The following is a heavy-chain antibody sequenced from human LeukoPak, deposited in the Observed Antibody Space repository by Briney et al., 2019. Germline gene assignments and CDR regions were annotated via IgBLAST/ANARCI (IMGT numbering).Heavy chain of an antibody. J-gene: IGHJ4*02. Sequence: SETLSLTCTVSGGSISRSSYYWGWIRQPPGKGLEWIGYIYYSGSTYYNPSLKSRVTISVDTSKNQFSLKLSSVTAADTAVYYCARVEGDGYNYYYFDYWGQGTLVTVSS. CDR2: IYYSGST. CDR3: ARVEGDGYNYYYFDY. CDR1: GGSISRSSYY. V-gene: IGHV4-30-4*08. D-gene: IGHD5-24*01.